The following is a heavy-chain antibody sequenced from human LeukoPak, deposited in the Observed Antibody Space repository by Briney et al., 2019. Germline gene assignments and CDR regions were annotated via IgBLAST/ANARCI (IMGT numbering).Heavy chain of an antibody. D-gene: IGHD5/OR15-5a*01. V-gene: IGHV3-48*04. CDR2: ISTSSLNTI. CDR1: GFTFSSFA. J-gene: IGHJ4*02. CDR3: ARSLSTDFDY. Sequence: GGSLRLSCAASGFTFSSFAMNWVRQAPGKGLEWISYISTSSLNTIHYADSVKGRFTISRDNAKNSLFLQMNSLRAEDTAVYYCARSLSTDFDYWGQEILVTVSS.